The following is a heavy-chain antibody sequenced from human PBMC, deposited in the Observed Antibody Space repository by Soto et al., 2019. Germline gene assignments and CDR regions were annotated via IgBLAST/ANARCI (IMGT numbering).Heavy chain of an antibody. CDR3: ARDRGPSSGYYPYWFDP. J-gene: IGHJ5*02. V-gene: IGHV1-69*12. Sequence: QVQLVQSGAEVKKPGSSVKVSCKASGGTFSSYAITWVRQAPGQGLEWMGGISPIFGTANYAQKVQARVTITAGESTSTAYMELSSLRSEDTAVYYCARDRGPSSGYYPYWFDPWGQGTLVTVSS. CDR1: GGTFSSYA. CDR2: ISPIFGTA. D-gene: IGHD3-22*01.